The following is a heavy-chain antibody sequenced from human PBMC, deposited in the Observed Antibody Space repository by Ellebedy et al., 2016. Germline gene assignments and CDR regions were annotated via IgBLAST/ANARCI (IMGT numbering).Heavy chain of an antibody. J-gene: IGHJ4*02. D-gene: IGHD6-13*01. Sequence: SETLSLXCTVSGGSISSGDYYWTWIRQPAGKGLEWIGRMSTSGSTNYNPSLKSRVTMSVDTSKNQFSLKLSSVTAADTAVYYCARGVVPPGRIGATGGLVYYYFDYWGQGTLVTVSS. V-gene: IGHV4-61*02. CDR3: ARGVVPPGRIGATGGLVYYYFDY. CDR2: MSTSGST. CDR1: GGSISSGDYY.